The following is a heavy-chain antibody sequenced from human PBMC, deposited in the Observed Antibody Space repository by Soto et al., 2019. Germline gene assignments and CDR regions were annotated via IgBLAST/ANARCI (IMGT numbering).Heavy chain of an antibody. CDR2: IIPIFGTA. CDR1: GGTFSSYA. V-gene: IGHV1-69*01. D-gene: IGHD6-19*01. J-gene: IGHJ4*02. CDR3: ARDRYSSGWYGSFDY. Sequence: VKVSCKASGGTFSSYAISWVRQAPGQGLEWMGGIIPIFGTANYAQKFQGRVTITADESTSTAYMELSSLRSEDTAVYYCARDRYSSGWYGSFDYWGQGTLVTVSS.